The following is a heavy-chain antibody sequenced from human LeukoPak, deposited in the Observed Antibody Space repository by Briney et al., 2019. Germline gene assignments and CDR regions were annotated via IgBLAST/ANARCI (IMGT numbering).Heavy chain of an antibody. CDR1: GFTSSDHY. Sequence: PGGSLRLSCAASGFTSSDHYIDWVRQAPGKGLEWDGRTRNKANSYTTEYAASVKGRFTISRDDLKNSLFLQMNSLMTEDTAVYYCARARRGSYPSSDYWGQGTLVTVPS. CDR3: ARARRGSYPSSDY. D-gene: IGHD1-26*01. CDR2: TRNKANSYTT. J-gene: IGHJ4*02. V-gene: IGHV3-72*01.